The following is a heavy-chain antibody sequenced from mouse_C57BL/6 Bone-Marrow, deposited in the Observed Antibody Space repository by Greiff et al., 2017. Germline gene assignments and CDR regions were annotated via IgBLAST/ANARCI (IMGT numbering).Heavy chain of an antibody. CDR1: GYAFSSSW. CDR3: ARGGYY. Sequence: VQLQQSGPELVKPGASVKISCKASGYAFSSSWLNWVKQRPGKGLEWIGRIYPGDGDTNYNGKFKGKATLTADKSSSTAYMQLSSLTSEDSAVYFCARGGYYWDQGTTLTVSS. CDR2: IYPGDGDT. V-gene: IGHV1-82*01. J-gene: IGHJ2*01.